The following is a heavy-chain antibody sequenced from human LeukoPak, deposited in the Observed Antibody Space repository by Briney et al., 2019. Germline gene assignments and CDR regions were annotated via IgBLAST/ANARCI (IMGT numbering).Heavy chain of an antibody. J-gene: IGHJ4*02. Sequence: GRSLRLSCAASGFTFSSYAMHWVRQAPGKGLEWVAVISYDGSNKYYADSVKGRFTISRDNSKNTLYLQMNSLRAEDTAVYYCARDPVATIRGYFDYWGQGTLVTVSS. CDR3: ARDPVATIRGYFDY. D-gene: IGHD5-12*01. CDR1: GFTFSSYA. V-gene: IGHV3-30-3*01. CDR2: ISYDGSNK.